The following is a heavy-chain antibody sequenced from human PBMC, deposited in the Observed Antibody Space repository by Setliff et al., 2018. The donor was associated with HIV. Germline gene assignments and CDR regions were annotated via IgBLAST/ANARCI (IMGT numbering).Heavy chain of an antibody. V-gene: IGHV1-69*10. CDR2: IIPMLGIA. J-gene: IGHJ6*02. CDR1: GGTFSSYA. D-gene: IGHD6-13*01. CDR3: ARELLAAAGQPDYYYYYGMDV. Sequence: SVKVSCKASGGTFSSYAISWVRQAPGQGLEWMGGIIPMLGIANHVHKFQGRVTITADESTSTAYMELSSLRSEDTAVYYCARELLAAAGQPDYYYYYGMDVWGQGTTVTVSS.